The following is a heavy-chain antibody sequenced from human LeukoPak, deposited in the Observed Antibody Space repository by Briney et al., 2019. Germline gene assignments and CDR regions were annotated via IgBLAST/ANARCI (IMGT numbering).Heavy chain of an antibody. V-gene: IGHV3-30-3*01. CDR3: TTHCSGGSCYPTNWFDP. D-gene: IGHD2-15*01. J-gene: IGHJ5*02. Sequence: GGSLRLSCAASGFTFSSYAMHWVRQAPGKGLEWVAVISYDGSNKYYADSVKGRFTISRDNSKNTLYLQMNSLRAEDTAVYYCTTHCSGGSCYPTNWFDPWGQGTLVTVSS. CDR2: ISYDGSNK. CDR1: GFTFSSYA.